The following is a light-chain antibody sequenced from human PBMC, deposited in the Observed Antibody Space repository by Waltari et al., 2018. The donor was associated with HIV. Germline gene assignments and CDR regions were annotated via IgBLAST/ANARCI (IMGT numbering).Light chain of an antibody. Sequence: QSSLTQPASVSGSPGQSITFSCTGTSSDLGDYDDVSWYQQHPGKAPKLIIYDVSNRPSGVSNRFSGSKSGNTASLTISGLQTEDEADYYCSSYTSSSTRVFGTGTKVTVL. CDR2: DVS. J-gene: IGLJ1*01. CDR3: SSYTSSSTRV. CDR1: SSDLGDYDD. V-gene: IGLV2-14*01.